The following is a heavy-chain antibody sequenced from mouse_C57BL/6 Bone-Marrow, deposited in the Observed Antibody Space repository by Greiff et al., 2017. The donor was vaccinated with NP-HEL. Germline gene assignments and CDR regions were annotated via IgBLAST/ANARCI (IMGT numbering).Heavy chain of an antibody. Sequence: QVQLQQSGAELARPGASVKLSCKASGYTFTSYGISWVKQRTGQGLEWIGEIYPRSGNTYYNEKFKGKATLTADKSSSTAYMALRSLTSEDSAVYFCAGNYYDYDGGDAMDYWGQGTSVTVSS. J-gene: IGHJ4*01. V-gene: IGHV1-81*01. CDR3: AGNYYDYDGGDAMDY. CDR1: GYTFTSYG. D-gene: IGHD2-4*01. CDR2: IYPRSGNT.